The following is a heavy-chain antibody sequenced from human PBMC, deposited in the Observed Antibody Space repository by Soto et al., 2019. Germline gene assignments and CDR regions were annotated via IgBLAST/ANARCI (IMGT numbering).Heavy chain of an antibody. CDR1: GGSVSSGSYY. Sequence: KHSETLSLSCTVSGGSVSSGSYYWSWIRQPPGKGLEWIGYIYYSGSTNYNPSLKSRVTISVDTSKNQFSLKLSSVTAADTAVYYCARGLWYSSSSEFYYGMDVWGQGTTVTVSS. V-gene: IGHV4-61*01. J-gene: IGHJ6*02. CDR3: ARGLWYSSSSEFYYGMDV. D-gene: IGHD6-6*01. CDR2: IYYSGST.